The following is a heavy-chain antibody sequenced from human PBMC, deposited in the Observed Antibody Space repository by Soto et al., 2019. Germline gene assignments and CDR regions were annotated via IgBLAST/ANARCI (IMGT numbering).Heavy chain of an antibody. J-gene: IGHJ4*02. D-gene: IGHD3-10*01. CDR1: GGSISSSNW. CDR2: IYHSGST. CDR3: ARTLWFGEFGAYYFDY. V-gene: IGHV4-4*02. Sequence: PSETLSLTCAVSGGSISSSNWWSWVRQPPGKGLEWIGEIYHSGSTNYNPSLKSRVTISVDKSKNQFSLKLSSVTAADTAVYYCARTLWFGEFGAYYFDYWGQGTLVTVSS.